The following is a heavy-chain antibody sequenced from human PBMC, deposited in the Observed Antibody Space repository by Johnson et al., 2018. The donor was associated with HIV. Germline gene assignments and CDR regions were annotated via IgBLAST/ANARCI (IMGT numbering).Heavy chain of an antibody. CDR3: AKDGGYSSVHDAFDI. CDR2: ICTAGDT. Sequence: VQLVESGGGLVQPGGSLRLSCAASGFTFSSYDMHWVRQATGKGLEWVSGICTAGDTYYPGYVKGRFTNSRENANNSLYLQIISQRAGDTAGYYCAKDGGYSSVHDAFDIWGQGTMVTVSS. CDR1: GFTFSSYD. D-gene: IGHD5-18*01. J-gene: IGHJ3*02. V-gene: IGHV3-13*01.